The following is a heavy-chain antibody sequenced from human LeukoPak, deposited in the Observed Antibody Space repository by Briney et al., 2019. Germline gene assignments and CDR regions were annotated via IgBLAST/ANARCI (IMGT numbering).Heavy chain of an antibody. CDR1: GFTFSSYE. Sequence: GGSLRLSCAASGFTFSSYEMNWVRQAPGKGLEWVSYISSSGSTIYYADSVKGRFTISRDNAKNSLYLQMNSLRAEDTAVYYCARVWSGTPFRRDYYGMDVWGQGTTVTVSS. CDR2: ISSSGSTI. J-gene: IGHJ6*02. V-gene: IGHV3-48*03. CDR3: ARVWSGTPFRRDYYGMDV. D-gene: IGHD1-1*01.